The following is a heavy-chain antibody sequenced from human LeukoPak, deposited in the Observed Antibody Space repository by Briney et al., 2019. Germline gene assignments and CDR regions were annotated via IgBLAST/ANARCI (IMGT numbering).Heavy chain of an antibody. J-gene: IGHJ4*02. V-gene: IGHV4-4*07. CDR1: GGSISTYY. D-gene: IGHD3-22*01. CDR2: IYTSGST. Sequence: PSEPLSLTCTVSGGSISTYYWSWIRQPAGKGLEWIWRIYTSGSTNYNPSPKSRITMSVDTSENQFSLKLSSVTAADTAVYYCARSPDSTGYPYYFDYWGQGTLVTVSS. CDR3: ARSPDSTGYPYYFDY.